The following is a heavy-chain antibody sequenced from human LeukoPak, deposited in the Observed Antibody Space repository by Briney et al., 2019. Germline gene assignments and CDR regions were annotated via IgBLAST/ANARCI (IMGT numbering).Heavy chain of an antibody. CDR1: GFTFSSYS. CDR3: AKVARPTTEDY. Sequence: GGSLRLSCAASGFTFSSYSMNWVRQAPGKGLEWVSSISSSSSYIYYADSVKGRFTISRDNSKNTLYLQMNSLRAEDTAVYYCAKVARPTTEDYWGQGTLVTVSS. CDR2: ISSSSSYI. J-gene: IGHJ4*02. D-gene: IGHD1-1*01. V-gene: IGHV3-21*04.